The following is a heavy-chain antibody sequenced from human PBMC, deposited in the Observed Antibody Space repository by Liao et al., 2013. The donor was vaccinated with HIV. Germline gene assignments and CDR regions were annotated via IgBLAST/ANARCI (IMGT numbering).Heavy chain of an antibody. J-gene: IGHJ6*03. V-gene: IGHV4-34*01. CDR1: GGSFIAHK. CDR3: ARGERYCSSTSCLDYYYYMDV. CDR2: INHSGTT. D-gene: IGHD2-2*01. Sequence: QVQLQQWGAGLLKPSETLSLTCAVYGGSFIAHKWNWIRQSPGKGLEWIGEINHSGTTNYHPPLKSRVSISVDTSRDQVSLKLSSVTAADTGVYYCARGERYCSSTSCLDYYYYMDVWGTGTTVTVSS.